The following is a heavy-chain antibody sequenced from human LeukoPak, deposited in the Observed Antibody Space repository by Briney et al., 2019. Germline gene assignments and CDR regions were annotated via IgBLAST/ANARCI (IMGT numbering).Heavy chain of an antibody. CDR3: ARDGGYSGYNPFSYYYYYMDV. CDR2: INPNSGGT. J-gene: IGHJ6*03. V-gene: IGHV1-2*02. D-gene: IGHD5-12*01. Sequence: ASVKVSCKASGYTFTGYYMHWVRQAPGQGLEWMGWINPNSGGTNYAQKFQGRVTMTRDTSTSTVYMELSSLRSEDTAVYYCARDGGYSGYNPFSYYYYYMDVWGKGTTVTISS. CDR1: GYTFTGYY.